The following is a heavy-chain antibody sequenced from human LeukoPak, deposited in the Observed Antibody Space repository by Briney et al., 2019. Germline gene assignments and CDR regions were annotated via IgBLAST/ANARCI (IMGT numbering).Heavy chain of an antibody. D-gene: IGHD1-26*01. CDR1: GFTFSDYS. CDR2: ISSRSAYI. CDR3: VRDRSGSYPHYFDF. J-gene: IGHJ4*02. Sequence: NPGGSLRLSCAASGFTFSDYSMNWVRQAPGQGLDWVSSISSRSAYISYADSVKGRFTISRDNAKNSLYLEMNSLRAEDTAVYFCVRDRSGSYPHYFDFWGQGTLVTASS. V-gene: IGHV3-21*01.